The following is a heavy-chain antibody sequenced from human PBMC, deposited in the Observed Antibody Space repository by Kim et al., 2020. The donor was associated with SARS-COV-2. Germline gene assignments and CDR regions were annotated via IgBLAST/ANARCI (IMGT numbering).Heavy chain of an antibody. CDR1: GFTFSSYS. CDR3: TGVGVSVAGTLGAAY. J-gene: IGHJ4*01. V-gene: IGHV3-48*02. Sequence: GGSLRLSCAASGFTFSSYSKNWVRQTQRQGKEWLSYISSCSTTISYADSVKGRFTISTDNVKNSLYLQMHSLRDEETAVYYCTGVGVSVAGTLGAAYWGHGTLVTVSS. D-gene: IGHD6-19*01. CDR2: ISSCSTTI.